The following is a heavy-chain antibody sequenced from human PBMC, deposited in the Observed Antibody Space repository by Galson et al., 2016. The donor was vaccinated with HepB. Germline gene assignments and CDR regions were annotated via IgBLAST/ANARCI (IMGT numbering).Heavy chain of an antibody. CDR1: GFTFSSNA. V-gene: IGHV3-23*01. CDR3: AREYAPAAGGGFDY. Sequence: SLRLSCAASGFTFSSNAMSWVRQAPGKGLEWVSGISGTGSATYYADAVTGRFTISRDNAEDSLYLQMNNLRAEDSAIYYCAREYAPAAGGGFDYWGQGTLVTVSS. J-gene: IGHJ4*02. D-gene: IGHD6-25*01. CDR2: ISGTGSAT.